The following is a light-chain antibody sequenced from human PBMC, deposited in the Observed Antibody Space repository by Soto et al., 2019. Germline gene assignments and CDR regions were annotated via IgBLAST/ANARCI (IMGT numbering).Light chain of an antibody. CDR3: QQYGVSPQS. CDR2: GAS. Sequence: EIVLTQSPGTLSLSPGERATLSCRASQSVSNNYLAWYQQKPGQAPRLLIYGASNRATGIPDRFSGSGSGTDFTLTISRLEPEDFAVYFCQQYGVSPQSFGPGTKVEFK. V-gene: IGKV3-20*01. CDR1: QSVSNNY. J-gene: IGKJ3*01.